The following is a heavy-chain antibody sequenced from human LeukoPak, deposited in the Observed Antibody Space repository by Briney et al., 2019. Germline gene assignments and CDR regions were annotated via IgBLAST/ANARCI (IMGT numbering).Heavy chain of an antibody. V-gene: IGHV3-30*04. CDR1: GFTFSSYA. D-gene: IGHD2-2*01. CDR3: ARDLLGYCSSTSCWGGFDY. CDR2: ISYDGSNK. J-gene: IGHJ4*02. Sequence: PGGSLRLSCAASGFTFSSYAMHWVRQAPGKGLEWVAVISYDGSNKYYADSVKGRFTISRDNSKNTLYLQMNSLRAEDTAVYHCARDLLGYCSSTSCWGGFDYWGQGTLVTVSS.